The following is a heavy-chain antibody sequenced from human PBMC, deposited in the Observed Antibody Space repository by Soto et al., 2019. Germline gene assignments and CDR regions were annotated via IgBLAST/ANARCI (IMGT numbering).Heavy chain of an antibody. CDR1: AFTVSTNF. CDR3: ARGDFDL. Sequence: EVQLVESGGDLVQPGGSLRLSCVASAFTVSTNFMSWVRQAPGKGLDWVSIMFRDGDTYYADSVKGRFTISRDSSTNTLYLQMNSVRVEDTAVYYCARGDFDLWGQGTLVTVSS. CDR2: MFRDGDT. V-gene: IGHV3-66*01. J-gene: IGHJ4*02.